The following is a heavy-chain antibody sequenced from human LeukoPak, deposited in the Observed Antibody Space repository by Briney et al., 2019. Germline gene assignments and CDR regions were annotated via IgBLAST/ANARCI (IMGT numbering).Heavy chain of an antibody. CDR1: DDSISSNAYY. V-gene: IGHV4-39*02. CDR2: IYYTGKT. D-gene: IGHD2-2*01. CDR3: ARRGAHCSSPWCPQTHAFDI. J-gene: IGHJ3*02. Sequence: SETLSLTCAVSDDSISSNAYYWGWIRQPPGKGLEWLGTIYYTGKTFYDPSLESRVTISVDTSKNHFSLKVTSVTAADTALYYCARRGAHCSSPWCPQTHAFDIWGQGTMVTVSP.